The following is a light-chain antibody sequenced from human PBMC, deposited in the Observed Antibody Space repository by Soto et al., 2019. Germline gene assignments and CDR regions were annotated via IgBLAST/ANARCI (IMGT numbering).Light chain of an antibody. Sequence: AIQMTQSPSSLSASVGDRVTITCRASRDIGNDLGWYQQKPGKAPKHLIFAASNLQTGVPSRFSGGGSGTDVTPTIISLQAADFATYYCRQQFNFSYTFGQGTKVETK. CDR3: RQQFNFSYT. CDR2: AAS. V-gene: IGKV1-6*01. CDR1: RDIGND. J-gene: IGKJ1*01.